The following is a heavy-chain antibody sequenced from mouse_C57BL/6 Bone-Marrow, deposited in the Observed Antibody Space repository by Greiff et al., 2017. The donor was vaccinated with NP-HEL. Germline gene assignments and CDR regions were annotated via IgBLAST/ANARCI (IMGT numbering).Heavy chain of an antibody. CDR3: AREGGNPYFDY. D-gene: IGHD2-1*01. V-gene: IGHV5-16*01. CDR1: GFTFSDYY. CDR2: INYDGSST. Sequence: EVKLVESEGGLVQPGSSMKLSCTASGFTFSDYYMAWVRQVPEKGLEWVANINYDGSSTYYLDSLKSRFIISRDNAKNILYLQMSSLKSEDTATYDCAREGGNPYFDYWGQGTTLTVSS. J-gene: IGHJ2*01.